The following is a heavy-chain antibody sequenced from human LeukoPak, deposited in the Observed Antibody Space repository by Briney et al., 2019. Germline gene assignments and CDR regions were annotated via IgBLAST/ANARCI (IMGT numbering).Heavy chain of an antibody. CDR2: FDPDDGET. CDR1: GYTLTELS. V-gene: IGHV1-24*01. CDR3: ATFRYCSGGSCPRGYYYYMDV. D-gene: IGHD2-15*01. J-gene: IGHJ6*03. Sequence: ASVKVSCKVSGYTLTELSMHWVRQAPGKGLEWMGGFDPDDGETIYAQKFQGRVTMTEDTSTDTAYMELSSLRSEDTAVYYCATFRYCSGGSCPRGYYYYMDVWGKGTTVTVSS.